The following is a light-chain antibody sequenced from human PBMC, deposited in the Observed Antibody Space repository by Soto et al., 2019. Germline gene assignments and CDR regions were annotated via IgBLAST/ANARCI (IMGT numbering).Light chain of an antibody. Sequence: DIHITQSPSTLSASVGDRVTITCRASQSISSWLAWYQQKPGKAPKLLFYDASSFESGVPSRFSGSGSGTEFTLTISSLQPDDFATDYCQQANTLPTFGQGTRLEIK. CDR3: QQANTLPT. CDR2: DAS. V-gene: IGKV1-5*01. CDR1: QSISSW. J-gene: IGKJ5*01.